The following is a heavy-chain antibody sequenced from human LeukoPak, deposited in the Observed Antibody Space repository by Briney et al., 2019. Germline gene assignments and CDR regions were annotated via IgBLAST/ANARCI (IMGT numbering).Heavy chain of an antibody. Sequence: PSETLSLTCAVYGGSFSGYYWSWIRQPPGKGLEWIGEINHSGSTNYNPSLKSRVTISVDTSKNQFSLKLSSVTAADTAVYYCARSRLRRIVLMVYASYYFDYWGQGTLVTVSS. D-gene: IGHD2-8*01. CDR2: INHSGST. CDR1: GGSFSGYY. J-gene: IGHJ4*02. V-gene: IGHV4-34*01. CDR3: ARSRLRRIVLMVYASYYFDY.